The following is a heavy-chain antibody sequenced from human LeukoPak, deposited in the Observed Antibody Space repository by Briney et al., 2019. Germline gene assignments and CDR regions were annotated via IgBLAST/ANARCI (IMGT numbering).Heavy chain of an antibody. V-gene: IGHV1-46*01. D-gene: IGHD3-9*01. Sequence: ASVKVSCKASGYTFTSDYMHWVRQAPGQGLEWMGIINPSGGSTSYAQKFQGRVTMTRDTSTSTVYMELSSLRSEDTAVYYCARGGYVLRYFDWLSLRYYFDYWGQGTLVTVSS. CDR1: GYTFTSDY. CDR2: INPSGGST. CDR3: ARGGYVLRYFDWLSLRYYFDY. J-gene: IGHJ4*02.